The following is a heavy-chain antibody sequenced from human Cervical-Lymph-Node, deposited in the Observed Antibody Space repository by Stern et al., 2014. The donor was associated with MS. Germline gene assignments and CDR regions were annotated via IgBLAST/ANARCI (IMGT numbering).Heavy chain of an antibody. V-gene: IGHV2-70*04. J-gene: IGHJ4*02. D-gene: IGHD3-3*01. Sequence: QITLKESGPALVKPTQTLTLTCTFSGFSLVTSGVRVSWIRQPPGKALEWLARIDCIDKTVYNTSLMTRLTISKDTSKNQVGLTMTNVDPVDTATYYCARMMGSGYRHYFDYWGQGTPVTVS. CDR3: ARMMGSGYRHYFDY. CDR1: GFSLVTSGVR. CDR2: IDCIDKT.